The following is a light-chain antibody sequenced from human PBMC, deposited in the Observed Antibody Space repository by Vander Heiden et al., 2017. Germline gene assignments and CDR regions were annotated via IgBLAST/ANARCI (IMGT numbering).Light chain of an antibody. Sequence: DVVMTQSPVSMPVTLRQPASISSCTRQSLQSNGGNTYLYWFQQRPDQSPRRLIYEVSDRDSGVPDRFSGRWAGADLTLNISGVEAEDVGVYYSIQSTRWPWTFGQGTRVEIK. CDR2: EVS. V-gene: IGKV2-30*01. CDR1: QSLQSNGGNTY. J-gene: IGKJ1*01. CDR3: IQSTRWPWT.